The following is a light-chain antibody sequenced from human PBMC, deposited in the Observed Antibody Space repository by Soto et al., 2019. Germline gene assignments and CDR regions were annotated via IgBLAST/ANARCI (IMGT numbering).Light chain of an antibody. J-gene: IGLJ2*01. Sequence: QSVLTQPPSASGTPGQRVTISCSGSSSNIGSNTVNWYHQLPGTAPKLVIYSNNQRPSGVPDRFSGSKSGTSASLAIGGLQSEDEADYYCAAWDDSLNGVLFGGGTKLTVL. V-gene: IGLV1-44*01. CDR2: SNN. CDR1: SSNIGSNT. CDR3: AAWDDSLNGVL.